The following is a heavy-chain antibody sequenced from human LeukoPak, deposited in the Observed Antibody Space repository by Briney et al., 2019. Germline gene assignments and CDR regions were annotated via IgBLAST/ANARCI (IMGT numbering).Heavy chain of an antibody. Sequence: ASVKVSCKASGYTFTGYYMHWVRQAPGQGLEWMGWINPNSGGTNYAQKFQGRVTMTRDTSISTAYMELSRLRSDDTAVYYCARYYDSSGYGFDYWGQGTLVTVSS. CDR2: INPNSGGT. CDR3: ARYYDSSGYGFDY. J-gene: IGHJ4*02. V-gene: IGHV1-2*02. CDR1: GYTFTGYY. D-gene: IGHD3-22*01.